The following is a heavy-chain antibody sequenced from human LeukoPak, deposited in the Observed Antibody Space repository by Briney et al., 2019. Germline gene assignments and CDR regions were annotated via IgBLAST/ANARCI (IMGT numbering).Heavy chain of an antibody. Sequence: GGSLRLSCAASGFTFSSYAMHWVRQAPGKGLEWVAVIWYDGSNEYFADSVKGRFTISRDNSKNILYLQMNSLGAEDTAVYYCARDIASTRMDVWGQGTTVSVSS. CDR1: GFTFSSYA. D-gene: IGHD2-15*01. CDR2: IWYDGSNE. CDR3: ARDIASTRMDV. V-gene: IGHV3-33*08. J-gene: IGHJ6*02.